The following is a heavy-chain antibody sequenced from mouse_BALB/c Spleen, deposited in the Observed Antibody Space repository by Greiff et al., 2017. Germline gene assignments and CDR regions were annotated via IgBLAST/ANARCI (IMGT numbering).Heavy chain of an antibody. D-gene: IGHD1-1*01. CDR3: ARDYYGSSYGY. CDR1: GFNIKDYY. J-gene: IGHJ2*01. Sequence: EVKLQESGAELVRPGALVKLSCKASGFNIKDYYMHWVKQRPEQGLEWIGWIDPENGNTIYDPKFQGKASITADTSSNTAYLQLSSLTSEDTAVYYCARDYYGSSYGYWGQGTTLTVSS. V-gene: IGHV14-1*02. CDR2: IDPENGNT.